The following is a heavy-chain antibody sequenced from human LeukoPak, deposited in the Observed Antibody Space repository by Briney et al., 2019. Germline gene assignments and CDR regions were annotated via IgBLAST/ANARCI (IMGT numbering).Heavy chain of an antibody. Sequence: SETLSLTCTVSGGSFGDYYWSWLRQPPGKGPEWIGYIYYSGTTNYNPSLESRVTISVDTSKSQFSLKLTSVTAADAAMYYCARDSGRNRYFGLWGRGALVTVSS. CDR3: ARDSGRNRYFGL. CDR1: GGSFGDYY. J-gene: IGHJ2*01. V-gene: IGHV4-59*01. CDR2: IYYSGTT.